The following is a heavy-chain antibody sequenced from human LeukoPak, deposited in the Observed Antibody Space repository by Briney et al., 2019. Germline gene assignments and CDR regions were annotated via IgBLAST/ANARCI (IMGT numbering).Heavy chain of an antibody. J-gene: IGHJ4*02. D-gene: IGHD3-10*01. CDR2: ISYDGSNK. Sequence: GGSLRLSCAASGFTFSSYGMHWVRQAPGKGLEWVAVISYDGSNKYYADSVKGRFTISRDNSKNTLYLQMNSLRAEDTAVYYCARASGYYGSGSYYNQDYWGQGTLVTVSS. V-gene: IGHV3-30*03. CDR3: ARASGYYGSGSYYNQDY. CDR1: GFTFSSYG.